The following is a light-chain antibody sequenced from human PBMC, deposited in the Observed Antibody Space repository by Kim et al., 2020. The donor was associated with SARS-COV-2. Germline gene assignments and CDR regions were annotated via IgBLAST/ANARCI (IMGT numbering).Light chain of an antibody. CDR3: QSYDSSNQV. J-gene: IGLJ3*02. CDR1: SGSIASNY. V-gene: IGLV6-57*03. CDR2: EDN. Sequence: GKTLTIACTRSSGSIASNYVQWYQQRPGSAPTTVIYEDNQRPSGVPDRCSGSIDSSSNSASLTISGLKTEDEADYYCQSYDSSNQVFGGGTQLTVL.